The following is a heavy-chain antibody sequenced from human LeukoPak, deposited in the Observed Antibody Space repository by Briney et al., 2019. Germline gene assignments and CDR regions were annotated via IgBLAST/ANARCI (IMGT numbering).Heavy chain of an antibody. J-gene: IGHJ5*02. V-gene: IGHV6-1*01. CDR2: TYSRSTWYN. CDR3: ARRLTQYDCFDP. D-gene: IGHD2-2*01. CDR1: GDSVSSNSAA. Sequence: SQTLSLTCAISGDSVSSNSAAWNWIRQSPSRGLEWLGRTYSRSTWYNDYAVSVRGRITVNPDISKNQFSLHLNSVTPEDTAVYYCARRLTQYDCFDPWGQGILVTVSS.